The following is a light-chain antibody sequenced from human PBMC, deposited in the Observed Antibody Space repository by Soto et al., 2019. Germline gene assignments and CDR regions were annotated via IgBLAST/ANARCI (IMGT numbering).Light chain of an antibody. CDR1: SSDVGGYNY. CDR2: DVS. V-gene: IGLV2-14*01. CDR3: SSDTSSSSDV. J-gene: IGLJ1*01. Sequence: QSALTQPASVSGSPGQSITISCTGTSSDVGGYNYVSWYQQHPGKAPKLMIYDVSNRPSGVSNRFSCSKSGNTASLTISGLQAEDEADYYCSSDTSSSSDVFGAGTKLTVL.